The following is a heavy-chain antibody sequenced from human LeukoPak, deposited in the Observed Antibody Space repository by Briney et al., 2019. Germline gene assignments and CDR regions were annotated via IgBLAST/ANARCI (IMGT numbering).Heavy chain of an antibody. V-gene: IGHV1-69*04. CDR2: IIPILGIA. J-gene: IGHJ6*02. D-gene: IGHD5-24*01. Sequence: GASVKVSCKASGGTFSSYAISWVRQAPGQGLEWMGRIIPILGIANYAQKFQGRVTITADKSTSTAYMELSSLRSEDTAVYYCARAFGYTGRYYYYYGMDVWGQGTTVTVSS. CDR3: ARAFGYTGRYYYYYGMDV. CDR1: GGTFSSYA.